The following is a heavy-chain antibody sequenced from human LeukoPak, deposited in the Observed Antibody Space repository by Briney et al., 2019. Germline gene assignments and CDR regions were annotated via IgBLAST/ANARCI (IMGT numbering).Heavy chain of an antibody. CDR3: EEGSSGYFADL. V-gene: IGHV3-23*01. CDR2: ISNDGGGT. Sequence: GGSLRLSCAASGFTFNNYGLIWVRQAPGKGLEWVAAISNDGGGTMYAAFVEGRFTISRDNSKNTLFLQMNSLRAEDTALYYCEEGSSGYFADLWGQGTLVTVSS. CDR1: GFTFNNYG. J-gene: IGHJ5*02. D-gene: IGHD3-22*01.